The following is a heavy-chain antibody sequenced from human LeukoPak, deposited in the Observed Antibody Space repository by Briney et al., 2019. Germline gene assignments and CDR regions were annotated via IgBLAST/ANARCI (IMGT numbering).Heavy chain of an antibody. Sequence: PGGSLRLSCAASGFTFSSYSMNWVRQAPGKGLEWVSYISSSSSTIYYADSVKGRFTISRDNAKNSLYLQMNSLRAEDTAVYYCARDTYSSSWGQGTLVTVSS. CDR3: ARDTYSSS. J-gene: IGHJ1*01. V-gene: IGHV3-48*01. CDR1: GFTFSSYS. CDR2: ISSSSSTI. D-gene: IGHD6-13*01.